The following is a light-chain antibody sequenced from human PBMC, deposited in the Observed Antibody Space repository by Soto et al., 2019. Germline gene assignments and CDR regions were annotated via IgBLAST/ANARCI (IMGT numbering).Light chain of an antibody. Sequence: VMMTQPTLSLSVAPGQPASISCNSSHILLHITGETFLFWYQQTPGQAPRLIIYGTSHRATGIPDRFSGSGSGTGFTLTINRLEPEDFAVYYCLQYHYWWTFGQGTKVDIK. CDR1: HILLHITGETF. J-gene: IGKJ1*01. CDR2: GTS. CDR3: LQYHYWWT. V-gene: IGKV2D-29*01.